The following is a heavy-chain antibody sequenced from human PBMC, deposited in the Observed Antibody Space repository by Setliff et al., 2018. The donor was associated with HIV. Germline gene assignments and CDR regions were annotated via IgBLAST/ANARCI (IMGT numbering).Heavy chain of an antibody. CDR1: GYTFIDYY. J-gene: IGHJ5*02. CDR3: AKDDRYYYDTSGSPSNWFDP. CDR2: INPSGGST. Sequence: GASVKVSCKASGYTFIDYYMHWVRQAPGQGLEWMGMINPSGGSTSYAQNFQGRVTMTRDTSTHTVYMELTSLRSDDTAVYYCAKDDRYYYDTSGSPSNWFDPWGQGTLVTGS. D-gene: IGHD3-22*01. V-gene: IGHV1-46*01.